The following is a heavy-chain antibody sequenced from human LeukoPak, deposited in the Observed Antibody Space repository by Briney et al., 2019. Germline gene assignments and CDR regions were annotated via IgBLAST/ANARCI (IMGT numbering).Heavy chain of an antibody. CDR3: ARSVGVIVPAAPDY. J-gene: IGHJ4*02. Sequence: ASVKVSCKASGYTFTSYDINWVRQATGQGLEWMGWMNPNSGNTGYAQKFQGRVTITRNTSISTAYMELSSLRSEDTAVYYCARSVGVIVPAAPDYWGQGTLVTVSS. D-gene: IGHD2-2*01. CDR1: GYTFTSYD. CDR2: MNPNSGNT. V-gene: IGHV1-8*03.